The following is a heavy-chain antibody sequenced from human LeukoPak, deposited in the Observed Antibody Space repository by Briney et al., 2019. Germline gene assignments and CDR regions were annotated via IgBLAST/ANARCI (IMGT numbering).Heavy chain of an antibody. J-gene: IGHJ4*02. D-gene: IGHD6-13*01. V-gene: IGHV3-7*01. CDR3: ARIGYSSSRNDY. CDR2: IKQDGSVK. CDR1: GFTFTNYW. Sequence: GGSLRLSCAASGFTFTNYWMTWVRQAPGKGLEWVANIKQDGSVKYYLDSVKGRFTISRDNAKNSLYLQMNSLRAEDTAVYYCARIGYSSSRNDYWGQGTLVTVSS.